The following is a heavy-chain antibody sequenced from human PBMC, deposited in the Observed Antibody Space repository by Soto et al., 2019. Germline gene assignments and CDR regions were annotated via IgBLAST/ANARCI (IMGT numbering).Heavy chain of an antibody. CDR3: ALELEPWGMDV. J-gene: IGHJ6*02. V-gene: IGHV1-2*04. D-gene: IGHD1-1*01. CDR1: GYTFTGYY. CDR2: INPNSGGT. Sequence: ASVKVSCKASGYTFTGYYMHWVRQAPGQGLEWMGWINPNSGGTNYAQKSQGWVTMTRDTSISTAYMELSRLRSDDTAVYYCALELEPWGMDVWGQGTTVTVSS.